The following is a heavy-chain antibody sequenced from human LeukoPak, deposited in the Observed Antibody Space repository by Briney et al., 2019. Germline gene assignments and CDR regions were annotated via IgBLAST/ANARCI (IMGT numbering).Heavy chain of an antibody. Sequence: PGGSLRLSCAASGFTFSSYEMNWVRQAPGKGLEWIGYVYYSGITNYNPSLKSRVTISVGTSKNHFSLKLTSVTAADTAVYYCARLLGWSGPINWFDPWGRGTLVTVSS. D-gene: IGHD3-3*01. CDR1: GFTFSSYE. J-gene: IGHJ5*02. CDR2: VYYSGIT. CDR3: ARLLGWSGPINWFDP. V-gene: IGHV4-59*08.